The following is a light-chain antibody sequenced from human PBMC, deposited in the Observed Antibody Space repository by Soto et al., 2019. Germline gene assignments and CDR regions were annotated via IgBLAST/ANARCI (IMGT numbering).Light chain of an antibody. V-gene: IGKV3-11*01. J-gene: IGKJ1*01. CDR3: PQRQIWPPR. Sequence: EVVLTQPPATLSAFRGYRVTLSCMASQALNTRLAWYQHKPGQAPRLLIYLTSNRAAGVPARFSAWGSETDFTLTIIFVEPEDFAVYCSPQRQIWPPRFCEVTK. CDR2: LTS. CDR1: QALNTR.